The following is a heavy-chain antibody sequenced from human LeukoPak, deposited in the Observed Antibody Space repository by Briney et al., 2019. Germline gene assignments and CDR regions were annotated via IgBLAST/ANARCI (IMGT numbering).Heavy chain of an antibody. D-gene: IGHD3-10*01. CDR3: ATQPGSDY. CDR2: INSDGSVS. Sequence: GGSLRLSCAASGFTFSSYWMHWVRQAPGQGLVWVSRINSDGSVSNYADSVKGRFTISRDNAKNTPYLQMNSLRAEDTAVYYCATQPGSDYWGQGTLVTVSS. V-gene: IGHV3-74*01. CDR1: GFTFSSYW. J-gene: IGHJ4*02.